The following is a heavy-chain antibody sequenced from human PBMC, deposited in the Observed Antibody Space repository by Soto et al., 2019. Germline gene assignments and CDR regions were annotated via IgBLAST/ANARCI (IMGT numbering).Heavy chain of an antibody. J-gene: IGHJ4*02. Sequence: GGSLRLSCAASGFTFSSHSMNWVRQAPGKGLEWVSYISSSGSSSYINYEDSVKGRFTISRDNAKKSLYQQKNSLRADDTAVYYCVSASGWTYYFDYWGQGA. D-gene: IGHD6-19*01. V-gene: IGHV3-21*01. CDR3: VSASGWTYYFDY. CDR1: GFTFSSHS. CDR2: ISSSGSSSYI.